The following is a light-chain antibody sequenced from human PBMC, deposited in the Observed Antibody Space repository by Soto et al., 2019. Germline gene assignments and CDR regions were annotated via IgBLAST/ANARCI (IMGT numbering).Light chain of an antibody. CDR2: EVS. Sequence: HSVLTQPPSASGSPGQSVTISCTGTSSDVGGYNYVSWYQQHPGKAPKLMIYEVSKRPSGVPDRFSGSKSGNTASLTVSGLQAEDEADYYCSSYAGSNTYVVFGGGTKLTVL. CDR1: SSDVGGYNY. J-gene: IGLJ2*01. V-gene: IGLV2-8*01. CDR3: SSYAGSNTYVV.